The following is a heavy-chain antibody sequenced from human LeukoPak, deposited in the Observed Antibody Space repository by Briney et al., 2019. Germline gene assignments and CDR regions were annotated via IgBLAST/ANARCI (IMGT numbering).Heavy chain of an antibody. CDR2: ISGSGGST. Sequence: GGSLRLSCAASGFTFDDYGMSWVRQAPGKGLEWVSAISGSGGSTYYADSVKGRFTISRDNSKNTLYLQMNSLRAEDTAVYYCARDHYYDSSGYSYGMDVWGQGTTVTVSS. V-gene: IGHV3-23*01. CDR3: ARDHYYDSSGYSYGMDV. D-gene: IGHD3-22*01. CDR1: GFTFDDYG. J-gene: IGHJ6*02.